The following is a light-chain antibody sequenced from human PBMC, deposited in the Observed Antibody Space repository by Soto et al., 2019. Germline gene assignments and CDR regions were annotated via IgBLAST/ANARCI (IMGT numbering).Light chain of an antibody. Sequence: DIQMTQSPSSLSASVGDRVTITCRASQSISSYLNWYQQKPGKAPKLLIYAASSLQSGVPSRFSGSGSGTDFTLTISSLQPEDFATYYCQQSYSIMYTFCQGTKLEIK. CDR2: AAS. CDR1: QSISSY. V-gene: IGKV1-39*01. CDR3: QQSYSIMYT. J-gene: IGKJ2*01.